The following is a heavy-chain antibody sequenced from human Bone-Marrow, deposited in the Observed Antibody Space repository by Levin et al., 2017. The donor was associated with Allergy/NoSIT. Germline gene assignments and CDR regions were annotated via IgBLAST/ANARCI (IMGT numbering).Heavy chain of an antibody. V-gene: IGHV3-7*01. CDR3: ASLWQQLVLGYGMDV. CDR1: GFTFNSYW. J-gene: IGHJ6*02. Sequence: ESLKISCEASGFTFNSYWMTWVRQAPGKGLEWVANIKQDGSEKYYVDSVKGRFTVSRDNAKNLLYLHMNSLRVEDTAVYYCASLWQQLVLGYGMDVWGQGTTVTVSS. CDR2: IKQDGSEK. D-gene: IGHD6-13*01.